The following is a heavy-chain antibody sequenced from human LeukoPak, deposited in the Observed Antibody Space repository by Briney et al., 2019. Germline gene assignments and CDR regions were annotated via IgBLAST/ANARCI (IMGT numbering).Heavy chain of an antibody. CDR1: RFTFGRYW. Sequence: GGSLRLSCAASRFTFGRYWMTWVRQAPGKGLEWVANIKQDGSERYYVDSVKGRFTISRDNAKNSLYLQMNSLRAEDTAVYYCAKWGSSSLWYYYGMDVWGQGTTVTVSS. D-gene: IGHD6-6*01. CDR2: IKQDGSER. CDR3: AKWGSSSLWYYYGMDV. J-gene: IGHJ6*02. V-gene: IGHV3-7*03.